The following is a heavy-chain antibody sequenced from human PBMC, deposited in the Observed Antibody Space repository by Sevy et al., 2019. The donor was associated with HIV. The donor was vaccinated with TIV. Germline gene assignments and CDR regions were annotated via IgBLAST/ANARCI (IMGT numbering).Heavy chain of an antibody. CDR1: GYTFTSYY. D-gene: IGHD3-9*01. CDR3: ARDSDNYDILTGYYHFEY. V-gene: IGHV1-46*01. Sequence: ASVKVSCKASGYTFTSYYMHWVRQAPGQGLEWMGIINPSGGSTSYAQKFQGRVTMTRDTSTSTVYMELSSLRSEDTAVYYCARDSDNYDILTGYYHFEYWGQGTLVTVSS. CDR2: INPSGGST. J-gene: IGHJ4*02.